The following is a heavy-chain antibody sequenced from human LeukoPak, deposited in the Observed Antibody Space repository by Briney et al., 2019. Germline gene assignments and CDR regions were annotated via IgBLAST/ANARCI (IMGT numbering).Heavy chain of an antibody. CDR3: AKDQTTVVTPPFGN. V-gene: IGHV3-23*01. CDR2: ISGSGGST. Sequence: PGGSLRLSCAASGFTVSSNYMNWVRQAPGKGLEWVSAISGSGGSTYYADSVKGRFTISRDNSKNTLYLQMNSLRAEDTAVYYCAKDQTTVVTPPFGNWGQGTLVTVSS. D-gene: IGHD4-23*01. CDR1: GFTVSSNY. J-gene: IGHJ4*02.